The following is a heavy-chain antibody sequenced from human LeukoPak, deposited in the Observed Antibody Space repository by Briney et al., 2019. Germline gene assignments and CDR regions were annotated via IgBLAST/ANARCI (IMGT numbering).Heavy chain of an antibody. D-gene: IGHD2-15*01. V-gene: IGHV1-2*02. CDR1: GYTFSGYF. Sequence: ASVKVSCKASGYTFSGYFMHWVRQAPGQGLEWMGWISPNSGGTNYAQKFQGRFTMTRDTSITTAYMELSRPRSDDTAMYYCARGIYSYATPFDYWGQGTLVTVSS. CDR3: ARGIYSYATPFDY. J-gene: IGHJ4*02. CDR2: ISPNSGGT.